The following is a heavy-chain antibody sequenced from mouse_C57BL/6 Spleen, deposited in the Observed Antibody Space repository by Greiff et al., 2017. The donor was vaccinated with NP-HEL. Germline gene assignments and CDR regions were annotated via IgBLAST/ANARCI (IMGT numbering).Heavy chain of an antibody. J-gene: IGHJ2*01. CDR2: IWSGGST. Sequence: VKLVESGPGLVQPSQSLSITCTVSGFSLTSYGVHWVRQSPGKGLEWLGVIWSGGSTDYNAAFISRLSISKDNSKSQVFFKMNSLQADDTAIYYCARAPSGYYGTCDYWGQGTTLTVSS. CDR3: ARAPSGYYGTCDY. V-gene: IGHV2-2*01. D-gene: IGHD1-1*01. CDR1: GFSLTSYG.